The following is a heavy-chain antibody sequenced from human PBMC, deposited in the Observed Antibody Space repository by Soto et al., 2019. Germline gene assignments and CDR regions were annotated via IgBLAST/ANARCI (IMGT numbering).Heavy chain of an antibody. CDR1: GFTFSSYG. D-gene: IGHD1-26*01. CDR2: ISYDGSNK. J-gene: IGHJ4*02. Sequence: QVQLVESGGGVVQPGRSLRPSCAASGFTFSSYGMHWVRQAPGKGPEWVAVISYDGSNKYYADSVKGRFTISRDNSNNTMYLQMNSLRAEDTAVYYCAKNGAVMEWELLGSFDYWGQGTLVTVSS. V-gene: IGHV3-30*18. CDR3: AKNGAVMEWELLGSFDY.